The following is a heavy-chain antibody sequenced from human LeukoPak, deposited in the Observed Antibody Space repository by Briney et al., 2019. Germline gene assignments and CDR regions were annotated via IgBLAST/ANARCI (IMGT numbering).Heavy chain of an antibody. CDR2: IYTSGST. J-gene: IGHJ5*02. CDR1: GGSISSYY. Sequence: SETLSLTCTVSGGSISSYYWSWIRQPPGKGLEWIGYIYTSGSTNYNPSLKSRVTISVDTSKNQFPLKLSSVTAADTAVYYCARLASWQWLVLGWFDPWGQGTLVTVSS. V-gene: IGHV4-4*09. CDR3: ARLASWQWLVLGWFDP. D-gene: IGHD6-19*01.